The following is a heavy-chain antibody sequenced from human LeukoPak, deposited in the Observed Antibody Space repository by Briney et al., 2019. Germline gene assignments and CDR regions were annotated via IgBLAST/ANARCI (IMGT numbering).Heavy chain of an antibody. V-gene: IGHV3-30*02. D-gene: IGHD2-15*01. Sequence: GGSLRLSCAASGFTFSSYGMHWVRQAPGKGLEWVAFIRYDESNKYYAASVKGRFTISRDNSKNTLYLQMNSLRAEDTAVYYCAKLGHVLNFDYWGQGTLVTVSS. CDR2: IRYDESNK. CDR1: GFTFSSYG. J-gene: IGHJ4*02. CDR3: AKLGHVLNFDY.